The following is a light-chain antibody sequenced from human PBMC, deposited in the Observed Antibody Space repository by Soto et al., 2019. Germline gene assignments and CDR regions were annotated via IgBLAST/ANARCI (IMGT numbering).Light chain of an antibody. CDR2: NAD. V-gene: IGKV1-5*01. CDR1: QDINRW. CDR3: QQFSLYWA. Sequence: DIQMTQSPSTLSASVGDRVTITCRASQDINRWLAWYQQKPGKAPKILIYNADTLESGVPSRFSGSGYGTEFILTFSSLQPDDFATYYCQQFSLYWAFXQGTKVDIK. J-gene: IGKJ1*01.